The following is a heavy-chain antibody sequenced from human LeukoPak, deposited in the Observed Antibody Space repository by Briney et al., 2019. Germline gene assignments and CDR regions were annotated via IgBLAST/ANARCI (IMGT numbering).Heavy chain of an antibody. CDR3: ARGEYYYGSGSYYTDACDI. J-gene: IGHJ3*02. Sequence: GGSLRLSCAASGFTFSDYYMSWIRQAPGKGLEWVSYISSSGSTIYYAYSVKGRFTISRDNAKNSLYLQMNSLRAEDTAVYYCARGEYYYGSGSYYTDACDIWGQGTMVTVSS. D-gene: IGHD3-10*01. CDR2: ISSSGSTI. V-gene: IGHV3-11*01. CDR1: GFTFSDYY.